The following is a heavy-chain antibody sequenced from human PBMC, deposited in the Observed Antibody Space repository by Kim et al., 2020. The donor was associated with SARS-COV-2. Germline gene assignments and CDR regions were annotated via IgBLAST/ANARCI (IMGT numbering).Heavy chain of an antibody. J-gene: IGHJ4*02. CDR1: GYTFTSYD. CDR2: MNPNSGNT. D-gene: IGHD3-3*01. V-gene: IGHV1-8*01. CDR3: ARGQKSGSITIFGVVIIGAYYFDY. Sequence: ASVKVSCKASGYTFTSYDINWVRQATGQGLEWMGWMNPNSGNTGYAQKFQGRVTMTRNTSISTAYMELSSLRSEDTAVYYCARGQKSGSITIFGVVIIGAYYFDYWGQGTLVTVSS.